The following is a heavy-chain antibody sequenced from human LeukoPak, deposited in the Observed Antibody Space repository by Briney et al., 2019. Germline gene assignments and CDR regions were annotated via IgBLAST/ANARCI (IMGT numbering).Heavy chain of an antibody. V-gene: IGHV3-13*01. J-gene: IGHJ4*02. D-gene: IGHD1-1*01. CDR1: GFIFSDYD. CDR2: IGTAGDT. Sequence: GGSLRLFCAAWGFIFSDYDMHWVRQATGKGVEWVSDIGTAGDTYYTGSVKGRFTISRENAKNSLYLQMNSLRAGDTAVYYCARVAKERVGGVYYFDYWGQGTLVTVSS. CDR3: ARVAKERVGGVYYFDY.